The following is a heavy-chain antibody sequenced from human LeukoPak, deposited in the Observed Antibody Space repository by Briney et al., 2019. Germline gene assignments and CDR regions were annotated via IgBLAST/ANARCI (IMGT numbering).Heavy chain of an antibody. J-gene: IGHJ4*02. CDR3: ARVGVGATFDY. CDR2: INTDGSTT. V-gene: IGHV3-74*01. Sequence: GGSLRLSCAVSRFTLSGYWMYWVRQSPGKGLAWVSRINTDGSTTTYADTVKGRFTISRDNAKNTLYLQMDSLRVDDTAVYYCARVGVGATFDYWGQGTLVTVSS. CDR1: RFTLSGYW. D-gene: IGHD1-26*01.